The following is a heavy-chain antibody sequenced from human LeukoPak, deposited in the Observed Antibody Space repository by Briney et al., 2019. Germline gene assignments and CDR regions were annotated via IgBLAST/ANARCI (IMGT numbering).Heavy chain of an antibody. CDR2: VYSSGIT. CDR3: ARRAAGGRAFDI. Sequence: PSETLSLTCAVSGASISTGSHYWVWIRQPPGMALEWIGSVYSSGITFQNPSLKSRGTISVDTSKNQFSLTLSSVTAADMAVFYCARRAAGGRAFDIWGQGTMVTVSS. CDR1: GASISTGSHY. J-gene: IGHJ3*02. V-gene: IGHV4-39*01. D-gene: IGHD6-13*01.